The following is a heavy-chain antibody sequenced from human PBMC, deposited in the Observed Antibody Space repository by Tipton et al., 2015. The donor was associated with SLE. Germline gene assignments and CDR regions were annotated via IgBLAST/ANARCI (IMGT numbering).Heavy chain of an antibody. CDR1: GDSLSGQY. V-gene: IGHV4-34*12. CDR2: VFRGGST. Sequence: TLSLTCSVYGDSLSGQYWSWIRQPPGKGLEWIGEVFRGGSTNYSPSLESRVTISVDTVKTQVSLKLTSVTAADTAMYFCARGFFHDYWSAEQGRKSFYFDNWGQGALVTVSS. CDR3: ARGFFHDYWSAEQGRKSFYFDN. J-gene: IGHJ4*02. D-gene: IGHD3-3*01.